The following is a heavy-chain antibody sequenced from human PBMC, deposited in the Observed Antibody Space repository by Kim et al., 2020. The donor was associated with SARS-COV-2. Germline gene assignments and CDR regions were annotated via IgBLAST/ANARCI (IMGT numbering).Heavy chain of an antibody. CDR3: ARARIAAAGRGWFDP. J-gene: IGHJ5*02. V-gene: IGHV4-39*07. D-gene: IGHD6-13*01. Sequence: PSLQSRVTISVDTSKNQFSLKLSSVTAADTAVYYCARARIAAAGRGWFDPWGQGTLVTVSS.